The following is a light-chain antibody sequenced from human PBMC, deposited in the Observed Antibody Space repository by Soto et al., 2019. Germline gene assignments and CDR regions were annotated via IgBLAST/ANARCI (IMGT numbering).Light chain of an antibody. CDR2: DAS. Sequence: EIVLTQSPATLSLSPGERATLSCRASQSVGTFLAWYQQKPGQAPRLLIYDASNRATGIPGRFSGSGSGTDFTLTISSLEPEDFAVYDCQQRSSWPLTFGGGTKVVIK. J-gene: IGKJ4*01. CDR1: QSVGTF. V-gene: IGKV3-11*01. CDR3: QQRSSWPLT.